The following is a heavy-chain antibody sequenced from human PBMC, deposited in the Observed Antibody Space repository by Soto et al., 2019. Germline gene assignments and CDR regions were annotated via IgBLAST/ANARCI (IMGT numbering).Heavy chain of an antibody. D-gene: IGHD3-16*01. CDR1: GFTFSSYA. Sequence: GRSLRLSCAASGFTFSSYAMHWVRQAPGKGLEWVAVISYDGSNKYYADSVKGRFTISRDNSKNTLYLQMNSLRAEDTAVYYCARDGGGDGYNEYYYYYGMDVWGQGTTVTVSS. CDR3: ARDGGGDGYNEYYYYYGMDV. V-gene: IGHV3-30*04. J-gene: IGHJ6*02. CDR2: ISYDGSNK.